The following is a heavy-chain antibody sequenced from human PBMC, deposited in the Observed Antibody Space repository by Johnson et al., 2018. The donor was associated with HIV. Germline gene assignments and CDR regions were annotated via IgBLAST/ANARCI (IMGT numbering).Heavy chain of an antibody. CDR3: AKDVTGELDAFDI. Sequence: QVQLVESGGGVVQPGRSLRLSCAASGFTFSSYAMHWVRQAPGTGLEWVAVISYDGSNKYFADSVKGRFTISRDNSKNTLYLQMKSLRGEDTALYYCAKDVTGELDAFDIWGQGTMVTVSS. V-gene: IGHV3-30*04. CDR1: GFTFSSYA. CDR2: ISYDGSNK. D-gene: IGHD1-1*01. J-gene: IGHJ3*02.